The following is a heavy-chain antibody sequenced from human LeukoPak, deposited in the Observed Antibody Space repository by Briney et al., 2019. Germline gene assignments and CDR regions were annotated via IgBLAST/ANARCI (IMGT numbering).Heavy chain of an antibody. D-gene: IGHD2-15*01. V-gene: IGHV4-30-4*01. Sequence: TLSLTCXVSGXSISSGDYYWSWIRQPPGKGLEWIGYIYYSGSTYYNSSLKSRVIISVDTSKNQFSLNLSSVTAADTAVYYCARVGCSGGRCYTLDYWGQGTLVTVSS. J-gene: IGHJ4*02. CDR2: IYYSGST. CDR1: GXSISSGDYY. CDR3: ARVGCSGGRCYTLDY.